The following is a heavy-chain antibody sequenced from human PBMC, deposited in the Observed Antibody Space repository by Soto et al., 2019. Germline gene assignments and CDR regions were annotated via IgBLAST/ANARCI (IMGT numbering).Heavy chain of an antibody. Sequence: QVQLVESGGGVVQPGRSLRLSCAASGFTFSSYAMHWVRQAPGKGLEWVAVISYDGSNKYYADSVKGRFTISRDNSKKTLYLKMNSLRAEDKAVYYCARDPARTYYYGSGSHPAFDYWGQGTLVTVSS. D-gene: IGHD3-10*01. CDR2: ISYDGSNK. CDR3: ARDPARTYYYGSGSHPAFDY. J-gene: IGHJ4*02. V-gene: IGHV3-30-3*01. CDR1: GFTFSSYA.